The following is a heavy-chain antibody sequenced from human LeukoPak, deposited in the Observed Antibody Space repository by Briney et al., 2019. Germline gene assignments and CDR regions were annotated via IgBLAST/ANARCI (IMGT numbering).Heavy chain of an antibody. CDR3: ASPSGDGYNGGFDY. J-gene: IGHJ4*02. CDR1: GGTFSSYA. V-gene: IGHV1-69*05. CDR2: IIPIFGTA. Sequence: GASVKVSCKASGGTFSSYAISWVRQAPGQGLEWMGGIIPIFGTANCAQKFQGRVTITTDESTSTAYMELSSLRSEDTAVYYCASPSGDGYNGGFDYWGQGTLVTVSS. D-gene: IGHD5-24*01.